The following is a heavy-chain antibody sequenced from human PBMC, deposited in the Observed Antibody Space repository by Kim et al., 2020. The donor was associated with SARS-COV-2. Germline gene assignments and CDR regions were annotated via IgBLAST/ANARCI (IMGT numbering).Heavy chain of an antibody. CDR1: GGSISRSRYY. Sequence: SETLSLTCTVSGGSISRSRYYWGWIRQPPGKGLEWIGSIYYSWSTYYNPSLKSRVTISVDTSKNQFSLKLTSVTAADTAVYYCARDYDFWSAVGGTNAFDIWGQGTMVTVSS. D-gene: IGHD3-3*01. V-gene: IGHV4-39*07. CDR3: ARDYDFWSAVGGTNAFDI. CDR2: IYYSWST. J-gene: IGHJ3*02.